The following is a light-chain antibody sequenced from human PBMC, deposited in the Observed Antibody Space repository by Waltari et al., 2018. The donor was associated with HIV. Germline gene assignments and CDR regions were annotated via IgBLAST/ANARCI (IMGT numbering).Light chain of an antibody. CDR3: QQSYTTPYT. CDR2: AAS. V-gene: IGKV1-39*01. J-gene: IGKJ2*01. Sequence: DIQMTQSPSSLSASVGDTVTITCRASQFISRYLSWYQQTPGNAPKLLIYAASSLQRGVPSRFSGSGAGTDFTLTISGLQSEDFATYYCQQSYTTPYTFGLGTQVDIK. CDR1: QFISRY.